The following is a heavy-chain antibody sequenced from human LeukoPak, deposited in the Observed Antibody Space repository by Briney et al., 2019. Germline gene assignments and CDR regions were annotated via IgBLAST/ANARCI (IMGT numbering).Heavy chain of an antibody. D-gene: IGHD3-10*01. CDR3: ASCEIYGSGSSV. Sequence: PVKVSCKASGGTFSSYAISWVRQAPGQGLEWMGGIIPIFGTANYAQKFQGRVTITADESTSTAYMELSSLRSEDTAVYYCASCEIYGSGSSVWGKGTTVTVSS. CDR1: GGTFSSYA. CDR2: IIPIFGTA. J-gene: IGHJ6*04. V-gene: IGHV1-69*01.